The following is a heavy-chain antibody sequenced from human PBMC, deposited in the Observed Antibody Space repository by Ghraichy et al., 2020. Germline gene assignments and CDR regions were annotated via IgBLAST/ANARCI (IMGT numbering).Heavy chain of an antibody. V-gene: IGHV3-74*01. D-gene: IGHD2-15*01. CDR2: INSDGRDT. CDR1: GFTLSNYW. J-gene: IGHJ4*02. Sequence: GGSLRLSCAASGFTLSNYWMHWVRQAPGKGLVWVSRINSDGRDTTYADSVKGRFTISRDNARNTLYLQMNSLRAEDTAVYYCAREYCSGGRCYFGTGGSHFDYWGQGTLVTVSS. CDR3: AREYCSGGRCYFGTGGSHFDY.